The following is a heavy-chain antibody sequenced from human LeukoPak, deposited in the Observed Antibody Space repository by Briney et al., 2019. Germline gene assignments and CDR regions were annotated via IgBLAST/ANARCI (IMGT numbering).Heavy chain of an antibody. D-gene: IGHD1-14*01. J-gene: IGHJ4*02. CDR1: GFTFSNYA. CDR2: ISGSGDST. V-gene: IGHV3-23*01. CDR3: TTFDY. Sequence: GGSLRLSCAASGFTFSNYAMRWVRQAPGKGLEWVSGISGSGDSTYYADSVKGRFTISRDNSKNTLYLQMNSLKTEDTAVYYCTTFDYWGQGTLVTVSS.